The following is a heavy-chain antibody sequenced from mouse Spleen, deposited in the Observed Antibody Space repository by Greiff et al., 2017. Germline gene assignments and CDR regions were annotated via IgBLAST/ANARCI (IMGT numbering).Heavy chain of an antibody. CDR3: ARGILPLGAMDY. CDR1: GFTFSDYY. Sequence: EVKLVESEGGLVQPGSSMKLSCTASGFTFSDYYMAWVRQVPEKGLEWVANINYDGSSTYYLDSLKSRFIISRDNAKNILYLQMSSLKSEDTATYYCARGILPLGAMDYWGQGTSVTVSS. J-gene: IGHJ4*01. D-gene: IGHD5-2*01. V-gene: IGHV5-16*01. CDR2: INYDGSST.